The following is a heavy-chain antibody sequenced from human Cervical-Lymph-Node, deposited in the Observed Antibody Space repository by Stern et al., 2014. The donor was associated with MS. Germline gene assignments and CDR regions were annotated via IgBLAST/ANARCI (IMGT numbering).Heavy chain of an antibody. CDR1: GFTFSTYA. CDR3: AREGYYDTSAYYDDAFDI. Sequence: QLVQSGGGVVQPGRSLRLSCAASGFTFSTYAIHWVRQAPGKGLEWVAGISYDGSTKYYADSVKGRFTISRDNSKNTLYLQMNSLRAEDTAVYYCAREGYYDTSAYYDDAFDIWGQGTMVTVSS. J-gene: IGHJ3*02. D-gene: IGHD3-22*01. V-gene: IGHV3-30*04. CDR2: ISYDGSTK.